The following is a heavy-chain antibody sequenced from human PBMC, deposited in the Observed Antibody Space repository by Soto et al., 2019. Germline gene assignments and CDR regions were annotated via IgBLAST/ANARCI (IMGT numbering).Heavy chain of an antibody. CDR2: IIPILGIA. CDR1: GGTLSSYT. J-gene: IGHJ3*02. D-gene: IGHD5-12*01. V-gene: IGHV1-69*02. CDR3: AKSGSPNDAFDI. Sequence: ASVKVSCKASGGTLSSYTISWVRQAPGQGLEWMGRIIPILGIANYAQKFQGRVTITADKSTSTAYMELSSLRSEDTAVYYCAKSGSPNDAFDIWGQGTMVTVSS.